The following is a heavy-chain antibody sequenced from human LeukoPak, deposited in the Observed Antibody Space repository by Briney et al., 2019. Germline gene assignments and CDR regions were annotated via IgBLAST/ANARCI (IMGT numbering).Heavy chain of an antibody. J-gene: IGHJ4*02. V-gene: IGHV1-2*02. CDR1: GYTFNDYY. Sequence: ASVTVSCKASGYTFNDYYIHWVRQAPGQGLAWMGWISPKSGGTNYAQNFQGRVTVTRDTSINTAYMELSRLRPDDTAVYYCARHNYDFDFDSWGQGALVTVSS. D-gene: IGHD3-3*01. CDR3: ARHNYDFDFDS. CDR2: ISPKSGGT.